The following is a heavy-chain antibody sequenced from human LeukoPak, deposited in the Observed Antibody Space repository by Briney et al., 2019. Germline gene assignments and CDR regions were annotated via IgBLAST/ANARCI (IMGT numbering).Heavy chain of an antibody. V-gene: IGHV4-61*08. D-gene: IGHD5-12*01. CDR1: GDPITISSDY. J-gene: IGHJ4*02. CDR2: IYYNGST. Sequence: PSETLSLTCTVSGDPITISSDYKWTWIRQPPRKGLEWIGYIYYNGSTNYDPPRQSQVTISVETSNNPFSQNLTSVTAADTAVYYCAREYSAFDFWGQGTLVTVSS. CDR3: AREYSAFDF.